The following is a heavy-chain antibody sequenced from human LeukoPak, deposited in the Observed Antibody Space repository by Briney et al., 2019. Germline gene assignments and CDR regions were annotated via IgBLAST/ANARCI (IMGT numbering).Heavy chain of an antibody. D-gene: IGHD5-12*01. V-gene: IGHV3-21*01. Sequence: GGSLRLSCAASGFTFSSYSMNWVRQAPGKGLEWVSSISSSSSYIYYADSVKGRFTISRDNAKNSLYLQMNSLRAEDTAVYYCAREEYSGYGYAPFWFDPWGQGTLVTVSS. CDR2: ISSSSSYI. J-gene: IGHJ5*02. CDR3: AREEYSGYGYAPFWFDP. CDR1: GFTFSSYS.